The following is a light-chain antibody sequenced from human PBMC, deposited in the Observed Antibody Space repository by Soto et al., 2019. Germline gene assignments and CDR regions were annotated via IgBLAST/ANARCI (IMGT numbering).Light chain of an antibody. CDR2: GNY. J-gene: IGLJ1*01. V-gene: IGLV1-40*01. Sequence: QSVLTQPPSASGTPGQRVTISCSGSSSNIGAGYDVHWYQQLPGTAPKVLIFGNYNRPSGVPDRFSGSKSGTSASLAITGLQAEDEADYYCQSYDSSLSGFYVFGTGTKVTVL. CDR3: QSYDSSLSGFYV. CDR1: SSNIGAGYD.